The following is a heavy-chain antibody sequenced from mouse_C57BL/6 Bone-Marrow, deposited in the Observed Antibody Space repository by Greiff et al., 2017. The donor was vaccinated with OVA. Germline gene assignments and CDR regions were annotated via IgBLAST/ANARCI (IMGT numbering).Heavy chain of an antibody. CDR3: SYGRAMDY. J-gene: IGHJ4*01. D-gene: IGHD1-1*01. CDR1: GYSITSGYY. CDR2: ISYDGSN. Sequence: DVQLQESGPGLVKPSQSLSLTCSVTGYSITSGYYWNWIRQFPGNKLEWMGYISYDGSNNYNPSLKNLISITRDTSKNQFFLKLNSVTTEDTATYYCSYGRAMDYWGQGTSVTVSS. V-gene: IGHV3-6*01.